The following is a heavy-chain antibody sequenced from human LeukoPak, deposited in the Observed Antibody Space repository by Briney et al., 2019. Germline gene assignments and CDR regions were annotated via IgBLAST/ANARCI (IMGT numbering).Heavy chain of an antibody. CDR1: GGPFSGYY. D-gene: IGHD5-18*01. CDR3: ARARGYSYGYQSDAFDI. J-gene: IGHJ3*02. Sequence: SETLSLTCAVYGGPFSGYYWSWIRQPPGKGLEWIGEINHSGSTNYNPSLKSRVTISVDTSKNQFSLKLSSVTAADTAVYYCARARGYSYGYQSDAFDIWGQGTMVTVSS. CDR2: INHSGST. V-gene: IGHV4-34*01.